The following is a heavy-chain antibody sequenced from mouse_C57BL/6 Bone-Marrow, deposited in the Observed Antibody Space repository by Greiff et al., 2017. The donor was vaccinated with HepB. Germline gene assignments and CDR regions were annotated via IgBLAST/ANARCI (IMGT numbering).Heavy chain of an antibody. V-gene: IGHV1-66*01. J-gene: IGHJ3*01. CDR3: ARKEDVILFAY. CDR2: IYPGSGNT. Sequence: QVQLQQSGPELVKPGASVKISCKASGYSFTSYYIHWVKQRPGQGLEWIGWIYPGSGNTKYNEKFKGKATLTADTSSSTAYMQLSSLTSEDSAVYYCARKEDVILFAYWGQGTLVTVSA. CDR1: GYSFTSYY.